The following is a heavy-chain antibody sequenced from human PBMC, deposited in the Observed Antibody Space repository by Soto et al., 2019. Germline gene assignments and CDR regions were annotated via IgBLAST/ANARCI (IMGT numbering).Heavy chain of an antibody. J-gene: IGHJ4*02. D-gene: IGHD6-13*01. Sequence: SETLSLTCTVSGGSVSSGSYYWSWFRQPPGKGLEWIGYINYSGSTTYNPSLKSRVTISVDTSKNQFSLKLSSVTAADTAVYYCARDSRTNPGIAAAGHIDYWGQGTLVTVSS. V-gene: IGHV4-61*01. CDR1: GGSVSSGSYY. CDR3: ARDSRTNPGIAAAGHIDY. CDR2: INYSGST.